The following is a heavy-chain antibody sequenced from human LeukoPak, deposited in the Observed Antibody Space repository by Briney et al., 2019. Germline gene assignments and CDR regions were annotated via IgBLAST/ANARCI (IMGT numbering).Heavy chain of an antibody. CDR2: ISYDGSNK. CDR1: GFTFSSDG. D-gene: IGHD2-2*01. Sequence: PGGSLRVSCAASGFTFSSDGMHCVRQAPGKGLEWVAVISYDGSNKYYADSVKGRFTISRDNSKNTLYLQMNSLRAEDTAVYYCATPWVPAATYGMYVWGQGTTVTVSS. V-gene: IGHV3-30*03. CDR3: ATPWVPAATYGMYV. J-gene: IGHJ6*02.